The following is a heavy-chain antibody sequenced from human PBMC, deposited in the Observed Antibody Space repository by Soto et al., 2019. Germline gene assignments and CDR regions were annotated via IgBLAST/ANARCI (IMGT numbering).Heavy chain of an antibody. Sequence: EVQPVDSGGALVQPGESLRPSCAASGFTFSDYFMTWVRQAPGKGLEWVATIKQDGNERYYVDSVKGRFTISRDNAKNSLYLQMNALRAEDTAVYYCAIGHWLGCWGQGTLVTVSS. CDR3: AIGHWLGC. V-gene: IGHV3-7*01. CDR1: GFTFSDYF. CDR2: IKQDGNER. J-gene: IGHJ4*02. D-gene: IGHD6-19*01.